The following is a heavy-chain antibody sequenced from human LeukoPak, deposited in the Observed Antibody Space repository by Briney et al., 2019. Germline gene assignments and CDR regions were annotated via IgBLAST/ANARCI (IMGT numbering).Heavy chain of an antibody. CDR2: IYYTGST. CDR1: GGSISGSGYY. Sequence: SETLSLTCSVSGGSISGSGYYWAWIRQPPGKGLEWIGSIYYTGSTHYNSSLKSRVTMSIDTSKNQFSLKLSSVTAADTAVYYCASPLGGFDNWGQGTLVTVSS. J-gene: IGHJ4*02. CDR3: ASPLGGFDN. D-gene: IGHD3-16*01. V-gene: IGHV4-39*01.